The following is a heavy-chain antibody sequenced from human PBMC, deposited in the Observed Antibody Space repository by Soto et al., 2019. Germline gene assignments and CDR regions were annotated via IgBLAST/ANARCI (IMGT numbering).Heavy chain of an antibody. CDR3: AREGEGRGAVKEAFDI. CDR2: ISAYNGNT. CDR1: GYTFTSYG. J-gene: IGHJ3*02. D-gene: IGHD3-16*01. Sequence: QVQLVQSGAEVKKPGASVKVSCKASGYTFTSYGISWVRQAPGQGLEWMGWISAYNGNTNYAQKLQGRVTMTTDTSTSPAYMELRSVRSEDTAVYYGAREGEGRGAVKEAFDIWGQGTMVTVSS. V-gene: IGHV1-18*01.